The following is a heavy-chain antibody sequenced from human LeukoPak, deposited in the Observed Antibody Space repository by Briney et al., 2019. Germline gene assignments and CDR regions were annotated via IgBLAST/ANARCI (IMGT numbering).Heavy chain of an antibody. D-gene: IGHD2-15*01. CDR1: GFTFSNFW. CDR3: AKDYCRGGNCPLPFFDS. CDR2: IYGDGSFT. J-gene: IGHJ4*02. V-gene: IGHV3-74*01. Sequence: GGSLRLSCAASGFTFSNFWMHWVRQAPGKGLVWVALIYGDGSFTRYADSVKGRFTISRDSSKNTLYLQMNSLRAEDTATYYCAKDYCRGGNCPLPFFDSWGQGTLVTVFS.